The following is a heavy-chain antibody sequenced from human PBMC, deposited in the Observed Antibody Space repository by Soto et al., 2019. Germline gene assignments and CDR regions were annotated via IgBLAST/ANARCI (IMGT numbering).Heavy chain of an antibody. V-gene: IGHV1-69*02. Sequence: QVQLVQSGAEVKKPGSSVKVSCKASGGTFSSYTISWVRQAPGQGLEWMGRIIPILGIANYAQKFQGRVTITADKSTSTAYMELSSLRSEDTAVYYCASGEYQLPPAWFDTWGQGTLVTVSS. CDR3: ASGEYQLPPAWFDT. D-gene: IGHD2-2*01. J-gene: IGHJ5*02. CDR1: GGTFSSYT. CDR2: IIPILGIA.